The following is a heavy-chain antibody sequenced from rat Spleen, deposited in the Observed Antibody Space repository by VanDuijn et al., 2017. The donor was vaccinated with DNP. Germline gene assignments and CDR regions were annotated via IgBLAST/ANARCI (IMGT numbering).Heavy chain of an antibody. CDR3: TTRGDGYDNWFAY. D-gene: IGHD1-4*01. J-gene: IGHJ3*01. CDR1: GFNFNDYW. CDR2: MDKDSSII. Sequence: EVQLVESGEGLVQPGRSMKLSCAASGFNFNDYWMGWVRQAPGKGLEWIGEMDKDSSIINYTPSLKDKFTISRDNAQNTLYLQMSKLGAEDTAIYYCTTRGDGYDNWFAYWGQGTLVTVSS. V-gene: IGHV4-2*01.